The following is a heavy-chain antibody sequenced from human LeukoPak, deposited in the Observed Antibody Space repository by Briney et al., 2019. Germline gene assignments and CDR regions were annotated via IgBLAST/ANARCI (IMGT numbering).Heavy chain of an antibody. J-gene: IGHJ4*02. CDR3: ARERGVYGR. D-gene: IGHD4-17*01. CDR1: GFTFSSYS. CDR2: ISSSSSYI. Sequence: GGSLRLSCAASGFTFSSYSMNWVRQAPGKGLGWVSSISSSSSYIYYADSVKGRFTISRDNAKNSLYLHINSLRAEDTAVYYCARERGVYGRWGQGTLVTVSS. V-gene: IGHV3-21*01.